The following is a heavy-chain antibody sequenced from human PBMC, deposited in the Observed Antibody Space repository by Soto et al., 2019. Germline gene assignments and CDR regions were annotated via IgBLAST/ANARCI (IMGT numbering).Heavy chain of an antibody. CDR3: ARDQDPYSRRWPSS. CDR2: IWYDGSNK. V-gene: IGHV3-33*08. Sequence: GGSLRLSCAASGFTFSSYGMHWVRQAPGKGLEWVAVIWYDGSNKYYADSVKGRFTISRDNSKNTLYLQMNSLRAEDTAVYYCARDQDPYSRRWPSSWSQGTLVTVSS. CDR1: GFTFSSYG. D-gene: IGHD6-13*01. J-gene: IGHJ5*02.